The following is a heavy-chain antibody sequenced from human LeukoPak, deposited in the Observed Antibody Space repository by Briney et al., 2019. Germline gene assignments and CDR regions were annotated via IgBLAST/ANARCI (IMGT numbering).Heavy chain of an antibody. CDR3: VRPDTGLNYFDY. Sequence: PSETLSLTCAVSGGSINSHYWGWIRRPPGKGLQWIGDIYSTGKNNYNPSLKSRVTISLDTSKSHLSLNLTSVLAADTAIYYCVRPDTGLNYFDYWGQGILVTVSS. CDR2: IYSTGKN. J-gene: IGHJ4*02. CDR1: GGSINSHY. V-gene: IGHV4-4*08. D-gene: IGHD5-12*01.